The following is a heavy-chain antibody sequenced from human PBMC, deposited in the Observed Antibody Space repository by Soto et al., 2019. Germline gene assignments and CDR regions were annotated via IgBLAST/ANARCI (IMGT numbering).Heavy chain of an antibody. D-gene: IGHD6-13*01. CDR3: ARGYSSSWPYYYYYGMDV. Sequence: TLSLTCTVSGGSVSSGSYYWSWIRQPPGKGLEWIGYIYYSGSTNYNPSLKSRVTISVDTSKNQFSLKLSSVTAADTAVYYCARGYSSSWPYYYYYGMDVWGQGTTVTVSS. V-gene: IGHV4-61*01. J-gene: IGHJ6*02. CDR2: IYYSGST. CDR1: GGSVSSGSYY.